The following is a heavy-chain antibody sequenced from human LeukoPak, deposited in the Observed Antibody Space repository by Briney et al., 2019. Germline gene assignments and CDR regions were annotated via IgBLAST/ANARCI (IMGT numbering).Heavy chain of an antibody. Sequence: SETLSLTCAVSGGSISSGGYYWSWIRQPAGKGLEWIGRIYTSGSTNYNPSLKSRVTISVDTSKNQFSLKLSSVTAADTAVYYCARVVVGGNFFDYWGQGTLVTVSS. CDR2: IYTSGST. CDR1: GGSISSGGYY. D-gene: IGHD2-15*01. CDR3: ARVVVGGNFFDY. V-gene: IGHV4-61*02. J-gene: IGHJ4*02.